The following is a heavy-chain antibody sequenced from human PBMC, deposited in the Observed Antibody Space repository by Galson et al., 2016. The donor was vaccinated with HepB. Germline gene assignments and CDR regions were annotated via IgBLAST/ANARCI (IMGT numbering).Heavy chain of an antibody. V-gene: IGHV3-7*01. J-gene: IGHJ4*02. CDR3: AREGPRRISLARLGFFDY. Sequence: SLRLSCAASGYPFNKCWLSWVRQAPGKGLEWVANIKQDGSEKYYVDSVKGRFTLSRDNAKNSVYLQMNNLRVDDTAVYYCAREGPRRISLARLGFFDYWGQGSLVTVSS. CDR1: GYPFNKCW. CDR2: IKQDGSEK. D-gene: IGHD3-16*02.